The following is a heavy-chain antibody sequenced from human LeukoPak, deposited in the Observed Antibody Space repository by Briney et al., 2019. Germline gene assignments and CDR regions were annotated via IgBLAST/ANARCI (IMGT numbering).Heavy chain of an antibody. Sequence: GESLKISCMGSGYPFSNYWIGWVRQMPGKGLEWMGIIYPGDSDTRYSPSFQGQVTISADKSISTAYLQWSSLKASDTAMYYCARHPAATYYYGSGSPDYWGQGTLVTVSS. CDR3: ARHPAATYYYGSGSPDY. V-gene: IGHV5-51*01. D-gene: IGHD3-10*01. CDR2: IYPGDSDT. J-gene: IGHJ4*02. CDR1: GYPFSNYW.